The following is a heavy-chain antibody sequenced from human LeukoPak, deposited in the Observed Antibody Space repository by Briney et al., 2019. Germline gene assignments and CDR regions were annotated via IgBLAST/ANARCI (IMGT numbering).Heavy chain of an antibody. CDR1: GGSISSYY. CDR3: ARLVVKLSPLFDL. V-gene: IGHV4-59*01. CDR2: IYYSGST. Sequence: PSETLSLTRTVSGGSISSYYWSWIRQPPGKGLEWIGCIYYSGSTNYNPSLKSRVTISVDTSKNQFSLKLSSVTAADTAVYYCARLVVKLSPLFDLWGRGALVTVSS. D-gene: IGHD2-15*01. J-gene: IGHJ2*01.